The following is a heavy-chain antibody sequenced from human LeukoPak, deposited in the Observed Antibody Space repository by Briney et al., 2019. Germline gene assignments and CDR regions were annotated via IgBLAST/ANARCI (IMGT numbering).Heavy chain of an antibody. D-gene: IGHD6-6*01. J-gene: IGHJ4*02. CDR3: ARGREHGSSPFDY. CDR2: ISSSSSYI. CDR1: GFTFSSYS. V-gene: IGHV3-21*01. Sequence: GGSLRLSCAASGFTFSSYSMNWVRQAPGKGLEWVSSISSSSSYIYYADSVKGRFTISRDNAKNSLYLQMNSLRAEDTAVYYCARGREHGSSPFDYWGQGTLVTVSS.